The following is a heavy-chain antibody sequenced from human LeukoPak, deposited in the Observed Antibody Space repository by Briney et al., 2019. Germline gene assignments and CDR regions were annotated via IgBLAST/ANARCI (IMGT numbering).Heavy chain of an antibody. Sequence: SETLSLTCTVSGGPISSGDYYWGWIRQPPGKGLEWIGYTYYSGSTYYNPSLKNRVSISVDTSKNQFSLYLSSVTAADTAVYYCARPDYYDSRIDPWGQGTLVTVSS. J-gene: IGHJ5*02. CDR2: TYYSGST. CDR1: GGPISSGDYY. CDR3: ARPDYYDSRIDP. V-gene: IGHV4-30-4*01. D-gene: IGHD3-22*01.